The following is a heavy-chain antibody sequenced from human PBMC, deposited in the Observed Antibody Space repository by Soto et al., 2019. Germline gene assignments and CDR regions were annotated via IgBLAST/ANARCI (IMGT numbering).Heavy chain of an antibody. D-gene: IGHD1-26*01. Sequence: GASVKVSCKASGYTFTSYGISWVRQAPGQGLEWMGWISAYNGNTNYAQKLQGRVTMTTDTSTSTAYMELRSLRSDDTAVYYCARGHKYGSYWTAGAAQAVDYGMDVWGQGTTVTVSS. J-gene: IGHJ6*02. CDR1: GYTFTSYG. V-gene: IGHV1-18*01. CDR3: ARGHKYGSYWTAGAAQAVDYGMDV. CDR2: ISAYNGNT.